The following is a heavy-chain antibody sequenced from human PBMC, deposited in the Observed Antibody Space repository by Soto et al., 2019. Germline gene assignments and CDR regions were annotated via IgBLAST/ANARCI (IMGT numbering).Heavy chain of an antibody. Sequence: PSETLSLTCTVSGGSISSYYWSWIRQPPGKGLEWFGYIYYSGSTNYNPSLKSRVTISVDTSKNQFSLKLSSVTAADTAVYYCARADYGSGSYWPPYYYYGMDVWGQGTTVTVSS. CDR3: ARADYGSGSYWPPYYYYGMDV. CDR1: GGSISSYY. V-gene: IGHV4-59*01. CDR2: IYYSGST. J-gene: IGHJ6*02. D-gene: IGHD3-10*01.